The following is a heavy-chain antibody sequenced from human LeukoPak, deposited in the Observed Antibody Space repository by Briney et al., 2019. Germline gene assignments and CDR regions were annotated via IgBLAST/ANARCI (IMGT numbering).Heavy chain of an antibody. CDR3: ASPGIDSGSNEDY. CDR2: ISSSSSTI. D-gene: IGHD1-26*01. Sequence: PGGSLRLSCAASGFTFSSYSMNWVRQAPGKGLEWVSYISSSSSTIYYADSVKGRFTISRDNAKNSLYLQMNSLRAEDTAVYYCASPGIDSGSNEDYWGQGTLVTVSS. V-gene: IGHV3-48*04. CDR1: GFTFSSYS. J-gene: IGHJ4*02.